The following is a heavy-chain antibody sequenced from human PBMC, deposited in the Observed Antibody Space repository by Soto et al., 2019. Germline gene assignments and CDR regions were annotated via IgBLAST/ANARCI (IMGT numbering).Heavy chain of an antibody. V-gene: IGHV4-31*03. Sequence: TLSLTCTVSGGSLSSGGYYWSWIRQYPGKGLEGFGYIYYSGSTYYNPSLKSRVTISVDTSKSQFSLKLRSVTAADTAVYYCAKEASFGVVNLFDYWGQGTLVTVSS. CDR2: IYYSGST. J-gene: IGHJ4*02. CDR3: AKEASFGVVNLFDY. D-gene: IGHD3-3*01. CDR1: GGSLSSGGYY.